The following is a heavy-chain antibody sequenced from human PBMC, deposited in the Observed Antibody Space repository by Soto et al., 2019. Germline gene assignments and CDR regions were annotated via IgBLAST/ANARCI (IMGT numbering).Heavy chain of an antibody. D-gene: IGHD6-6*01. CDR3: ARVLVGRGNGFDP. CDR2: IYYSGST. V-gene: IGHV4-59*01. Sequence: QVQLQESGPGLVKPSETLSLTCTVSGGSISSYYWSWIRQPPGKGLDWIGYIYYSGSTNYNPSLKNRVTISVDTSKNQFSLKLSSVTDADTAVYYCARVLVGRGNGFDPWGQGTLVTVSS. CDR1: GGSISSYY. J-gene: IGHJ5*02.